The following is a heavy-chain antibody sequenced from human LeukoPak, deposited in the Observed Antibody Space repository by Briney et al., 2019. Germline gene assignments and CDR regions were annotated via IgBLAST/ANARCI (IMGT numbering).Heavy chain of an antibody. CDR2: IFYTGDT. D-gene: IGHD3-16*01. CDR3: ARLKMGAYFDL. CDR1: AASITTYY. Sequence: SETLSLTCPVSAASITTYYWSWIRQPPGKGLEWVGYIFYTGDTSYSPSLKSRVTISLDTSKNQFSLKLRSVTAADTAVYYCARLKMGAYFDLWGRGTLITVSS. V-gene: IGHV4-59*08. J-gene: IGHJ2*01.